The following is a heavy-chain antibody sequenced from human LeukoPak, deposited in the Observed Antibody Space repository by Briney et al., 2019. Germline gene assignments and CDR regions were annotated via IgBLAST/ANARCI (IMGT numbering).Heavy chain of an antibody. J-gene: IGHJ5*02. D-gene: IGHD6-13*01. V-gene: IGHV4-61*05. CDR3: ARLFEAAVGPGIWWFDP. Sequence: PSETLSLTCSVSGFSISSGYFWGWIRQPPGKGLEWIGYIYYSGSTNYNPSLKSRLTISVDKSKNQFSLRLSSVTAVDTAVYYCARLFEAAVGPGIWWFDPWGQGTLVTVSS. CDR1: GFSISSGYF. CDR2: IYYSGST.